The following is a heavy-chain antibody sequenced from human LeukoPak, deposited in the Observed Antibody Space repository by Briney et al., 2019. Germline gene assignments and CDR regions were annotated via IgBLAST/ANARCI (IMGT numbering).Heavy chain of an antibody. D-gene: IGHD5-18*01. CDR3: AKDDHGYRNFDY. Sequence: GGSLRLFCAASGFTFSSYAMSWVRQAPGKGLEWVSAISGSAAITYYADSVKGRFTISRDNSKNTLYLQMNSLRAEDTALYYCAKDDHGYRNFDYWGQGTLVTVSS. CDR2: ISGSAAIT. CDR1: GFTFSSYA. V-gene: IGHV3-23*01. J-gene: IGHJ4*02.